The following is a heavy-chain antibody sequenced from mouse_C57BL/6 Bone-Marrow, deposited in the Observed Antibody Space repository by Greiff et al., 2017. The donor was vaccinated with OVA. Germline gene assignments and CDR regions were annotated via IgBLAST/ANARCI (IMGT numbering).Heavy chain of an antibody. CDR3: ARRDYGSGPWFAY. CDR2: IYPRSGNT. D-gene: IGHD1-1*01. Sequence: QVQLKESGAELARPGASVKLSCKASGYTFTSYGISWVKQRTGQGLEWIGEIYPRSGNTYYNEKFKGKATLTADKSSSTAYMELRSLTSEDSAVYFGARRDYGSGPWFAYWGQGTLVTVSA. V-gene: IGHV1-81*01. J-gene: IGHJ3*01. CDR1: GYTFTSYG.